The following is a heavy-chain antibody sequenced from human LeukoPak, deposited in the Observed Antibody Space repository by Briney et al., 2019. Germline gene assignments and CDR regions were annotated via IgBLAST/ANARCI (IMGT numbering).Heavy chain of an antibody. D-gene: IGHD2-2*01. Sequence: GGSLRLSCAASGFTFSSYAMSWVRQAPGKGLEWVSAISGSGGSTYYADSVKGRFTISRDNSKNTLYLQMNSLRAEDTAVYYCAKVGDCSSTSCYAGKSFDYWGQGTLVTVSS. CDR1: GFTFSSYA. CDR2: ISGSGGST. V-gene: IGHV3-23*01. CDR3: AKVGDCSSTSCYAGKSFDY. J-gene: IGHJ4*02.